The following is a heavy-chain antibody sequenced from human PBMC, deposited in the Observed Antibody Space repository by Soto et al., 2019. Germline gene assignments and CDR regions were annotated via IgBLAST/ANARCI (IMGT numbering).Heavy chain of an antibody. Sequence: QVQLEQSGAEVKKPGSSVKVSCKASGGTFRNSAFSWVRQAPGQGLEWMGGIMPIFRTPDYAQKFQGRVTMTADESTSTTYMELSGLRSDDTAVYYCARDNDRPQLGGNYYYILDVWGHGTAVTVSS. CDR1: GGTFRNSA. V-gene: IGHV1-69*12. CDR2: IMPIFRTP. J-gene: IGHJ6*02. CDR3: ARDNDRPQLGGNYYYILDV. D-gene: IGHD1-1*01.